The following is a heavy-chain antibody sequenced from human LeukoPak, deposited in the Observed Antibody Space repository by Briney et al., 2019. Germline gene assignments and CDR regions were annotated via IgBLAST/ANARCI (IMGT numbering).Heavy chain of an antibody. CDR2: ISGSGSNT. J-gene: IGHJ4*02. Sequence: GGSLRLSCAASGFRFSSYAMSWVRQAPGKGLEWVSAISGSGSNTFYADSVKGRFTISRDNSKNTLYLQMNSLRADDAAVYYCAKHRPYCGGDCYFSLDYWGQGTLVTVSS. CDR3: AKHRPYCGGDCYFSLDY. CDR1: GFRFSSYA. V-gene: IGHV3-23*01. D-gene: IGHD2-21*02.